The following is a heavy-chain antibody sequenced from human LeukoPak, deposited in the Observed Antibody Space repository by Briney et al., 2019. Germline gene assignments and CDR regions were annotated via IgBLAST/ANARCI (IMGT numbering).Heavy chain of an antibody. CDR1: GYTFTGYY. J-gene: IGHJ5*02. Sequence: ASVKVSCKASGYTFTGYYMHWVRQAPGQGLEWMGWINPNSGGTNYAQKFQGRVTMTRDTSISTAYMELSRLRSDDTAVYYCARYRPGKAALPAPTNWFDTWGQGTLVTVSS. CDR3: ARYRPGKAALPAPTNWFDT. CDR2: INPNSGGT. V-gene: IGHV1-2*02. D-gene: IGHD2-2*01.